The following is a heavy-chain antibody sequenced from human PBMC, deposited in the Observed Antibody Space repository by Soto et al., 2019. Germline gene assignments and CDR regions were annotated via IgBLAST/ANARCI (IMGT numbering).Heavy chain of an antibody. CDR2: ISGSDGST. CDR3: ARKAGLVSLYPPEFDP. D-gene: IGHD2-8*01. J-gene: IGHJ5*02. Sequence: VGAQGLSCELAGFSFSSYAMIWVRQAPGKGLEWVSVISGSDGSTYYADSVKGRFTISRDNSKNTLFLQMNSLRGEDTAVYYCARKAGLVSLYPPEFDPRGQGTLVTVSS. V-gene: IGHV3-23*01. CDR1: GFSFSSYA.